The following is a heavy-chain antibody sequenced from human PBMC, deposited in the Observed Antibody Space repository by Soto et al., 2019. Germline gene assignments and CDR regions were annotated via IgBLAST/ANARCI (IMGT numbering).Heavy chain of an antibody. D-gene: IGHD6-19*01. Sequence: SETLSLTCPVSGGSISNYYWSWIRQPPGKGLEWIASIHYSGRTNYNPSLKSRVTVSVDTSKNQFSLKLSSVTAADTAVYYCAGSTGWYWFDPWGQGTLVTVSS. CDR2: IHYSGRT. J-gene: IGHJ5*02. V-gene: IGHV4-59*08. CDR3: AGSTGWYWFDP. CDR1: GGSISNYY.